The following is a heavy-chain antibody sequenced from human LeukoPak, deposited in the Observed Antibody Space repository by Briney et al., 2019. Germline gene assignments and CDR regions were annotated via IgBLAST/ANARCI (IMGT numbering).Heavy chain of an antibody. Sequence: SETLSLTCSVSGDSISTYSWSWIRQTPGKGLEWIGHVSYNGRTDHNPSLRNRATISLGTSRTQFSLTLSSMTPADTAVYYCAREHGSWSYRYYFFVDLWGKGTTVTVSS. J-gene: IGHJ6*03. V-gene: IGHV4-59*01. CDR3: AREHGSWSYRYYFFVDL. CDR2: VSYNGRT. CDR1: GDSISTYS. D-gene: IGHD4-11*01.